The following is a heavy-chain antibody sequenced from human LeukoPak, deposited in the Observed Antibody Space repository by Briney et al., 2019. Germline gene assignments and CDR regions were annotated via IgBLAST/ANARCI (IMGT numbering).Heavy chain of an antibody. J-gene: IGHJ3*02. D-gene: IGHD3-22*01. V-gene: IGHV3-30*18. CDR3: AKDDYYDSSGYYIGAFDI. Sequence: GGSLRLSCAASGFTFSSYGMHWVRQAPGKGLEWVAVISYDGSNKYYADSVKGRFTISRDNSKNPMYLQMNSLRAEDTAVYYCAKDDYYDSSGYYIGAFDIWGQGTMVTVSS. CDR2: ISYDGSNK. CDR1: GFTFSSYG.